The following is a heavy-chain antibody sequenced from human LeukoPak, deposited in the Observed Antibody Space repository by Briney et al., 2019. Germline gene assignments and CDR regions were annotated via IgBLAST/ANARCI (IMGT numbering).Heavy chain of an antibody. CDR2: MNPAGGAT. Sequence: ASVKVSCKPSGFSFTRYYLHWVRPAPGQGLEWMGWMNPAGGATNKSQKFQGRLTLTKDTSITPTYMKLSGLRSDDTAVYFCARGIVFVGGAIAVPPYFDYWGQGNLVTVSS. J-gene: IGHJ4*02. CDR1: GFSFTRYY. CDR3: ARGIVFVGGAIAVPPYFDY. V-gene: IGHV1-2*02. D-gene: IGHD3-16*01.